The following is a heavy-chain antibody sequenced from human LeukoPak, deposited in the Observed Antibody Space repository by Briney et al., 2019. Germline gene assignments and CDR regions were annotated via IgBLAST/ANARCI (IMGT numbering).Heavy chain of an antibody. Sequence: PSETLSLTCAVSGGSLSTYYWSWIRQPPGKGLEWIGYVYYSGSTNYNPSLKSRVTISVDTSKSQFSLKLSSVTAADTAVYYCARERSGDYFDYWGQGTLVTVSS. CDR1: GGSLSTYY. V-gene: IGHV4-59*01. J-gene: IGHJ4*02. CDR3: ARERSGDYFDY. CDR2: VYYSGST.